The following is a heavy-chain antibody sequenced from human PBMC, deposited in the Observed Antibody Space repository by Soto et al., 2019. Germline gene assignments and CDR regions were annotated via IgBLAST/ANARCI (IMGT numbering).Heavy chain of an antibody. J-gene: IGHJ5*02. CDR2: MNPGSGKT. CDR1: GYTFINYD. D-gene: IGHD3-16*01. Sequence: QVQLVQSGAEVKEPGASVRVSCKASGYTFINYDISWVRQATGQGLEWMGWMNPGSGKTGYANKFQGRVTITRDAYTSPAHLGLSNLTSEDTAVYYCARMASFGTLDWFDPWGQGTLVTVSS. CDR3: ARMASFGTLDWFDP. V-gene: IGHV1-8*03.